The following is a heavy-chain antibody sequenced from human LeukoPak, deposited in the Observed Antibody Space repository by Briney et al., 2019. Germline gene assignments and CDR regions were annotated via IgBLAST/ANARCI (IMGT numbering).Heavy chain of an antibody. V-gene: IGHV3-21*01. CDR3: ARVMVTTLSLIDY. CDR1: GFTFSSYS. Sequence: GGSLRLSCAASGFTFSSYSVNWVRQAPGKGPEWVSSISSSSSYIYYADSVKGRFTISRDNAKNSLYLQMNSLRAEDTAVYYCARVMVTTLSLIDYWGQGTLVTVSS. D-gene: IGHD4-17*01. CDR2: ISSSSSYI. J-gene: IGHJ4*02.